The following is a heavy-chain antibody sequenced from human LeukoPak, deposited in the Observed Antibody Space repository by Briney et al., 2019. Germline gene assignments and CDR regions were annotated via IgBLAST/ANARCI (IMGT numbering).Heavy chain of an antibody. V-gene: IGHV3-30-3*01. Sequence: PGRSLRLSCAASGFTFSSYATHWVRQAPGKGLEWVAVISYDGSNKYYADSVKGRFTISRDNSKNTLYLQMNSLRAEDTAVYYCARGLYSSSWYGGYFDYWGQGTLVTVSS. J-gene: IGHJ4*02. CDR3: ARGLYSSSWYGGYFDY. CDR1: GFTFSSYA. D-gene: IGHD6-13*01. CDR2: ISYDGSNK.